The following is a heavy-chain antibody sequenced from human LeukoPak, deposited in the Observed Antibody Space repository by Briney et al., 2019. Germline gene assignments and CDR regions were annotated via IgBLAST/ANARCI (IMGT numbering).Heavy chain of an antibody. CDR1: GFRLSNAD. J-gene: IGHJ3*01. CDR3: AKNNWDGDHG. Sequence: GGSLRLSCAASGFRLSNADINWVRRAPQKGLEWVSGINRGGETYYADSVQGRFTISRDIPKSTIYLQLSSLTAEDTATYYCAKNNWDGDHGWGPGTRVTVSS. V-gene: IGHV3-23*01. CDR2: INRGGET. D-gene: IGHD1-20*01.